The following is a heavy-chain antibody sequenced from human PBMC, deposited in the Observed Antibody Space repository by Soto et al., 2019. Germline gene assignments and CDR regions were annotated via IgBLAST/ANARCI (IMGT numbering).Heavy chain of an antibody. CDR3: ARGQVVAAHH. J-gene: IGHJ5*02. D-gene: IGHD2-15*01. CDR2: IYHSGST. Sequence: QLQLQESGSGLVKPSQTLSLTCAVSGGSISSGGYSWSWIRQPQGKGLEWIGYIYHSGSTYYNPSLQSRVTISGDTSMNQFYLKLSSVTAADTAVYYCARGQVVAAHHWGQGTLVTVSS. V-gene: IGHV4-30-2*01. CDR1: GGSISSGGYS.